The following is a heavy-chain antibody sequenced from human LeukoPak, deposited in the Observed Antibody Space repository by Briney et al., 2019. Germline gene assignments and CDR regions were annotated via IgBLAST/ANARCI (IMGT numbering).Heavy chain of an antibody. CDR3: ARGVLYYYDSSGPSRDAFDI. V-gene: IGHV4-39*07. CDR2: IYYSGNT. J-gene: IGHJ3*02. CDR1: GGSISSSSYY. Sequence: PSETLSLTCTVSGGSISSSSYYWGWIRQPPGKGVEWIGSIYYSGNTFYNPSLKSRVTISVDTSKNQFSLKLSSVTAADTAVYYCARGVLYYYDSSGPSRDAFDIWGQGTMVTVSS. D-gene: IGHD3-22*01.